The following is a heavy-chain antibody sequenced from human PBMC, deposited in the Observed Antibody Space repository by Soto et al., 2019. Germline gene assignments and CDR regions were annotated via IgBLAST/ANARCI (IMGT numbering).Heavy chain of an antibody. CDR3: ASRDRSGFSCWLDT. J-gene: IGHJ5*02. CDR1: GGSISSGDYY. CDR2: IYFSGTT. Sequence: PLSLTCTVSGGSISSGDYYWSWIRQHPGKGLEWIGTIYFSGTTYYNPSLKSRVTISVDTSKNQFSLNLSSVTAADTAVYYCASRDRSGFSCWLDTWGQGTLVTVSS. D-gene: IGHD3-22*01. V-gene: IGHV4-31*03.